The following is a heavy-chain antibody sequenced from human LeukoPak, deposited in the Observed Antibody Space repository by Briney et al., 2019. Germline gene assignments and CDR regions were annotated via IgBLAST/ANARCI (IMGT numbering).Heavy chain of an antibody. CDR3: EREKPLYGGYSFDY. D-gene: IGHD5-12*01. Sequence: GGSLRLSCAASGLTFWSYGMLWVRQAPGKGLEWVADIWYDGSNVYHADSVKGRFTISRDKSKNTLYLQMNRLRAEDTAVYYCEREKPLYGGYSFDYWGQGTLVTVSS. CDR1: GLTFWSYG. CDR2: IWYDGSNV. V-gene: IGHV3-33*08. J-gene: IGHJ4*02.